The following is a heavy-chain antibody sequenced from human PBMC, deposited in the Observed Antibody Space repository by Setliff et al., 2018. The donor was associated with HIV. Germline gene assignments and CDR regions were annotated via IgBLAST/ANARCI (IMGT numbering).Heavy chain of an antibody. D-gene: IGHD3-10*01. J-gene: IGHJ6*03. CDR3: ASYYGSGAHCPYYCYMDV. CDR2: IYYSGST. Sequence: PSETLSLTCTVSGGSISSYYWSWIRQPPGKGLEWIGYIYYSGSTNYNPSLKSRVTISVDTSKNQFSLKLSSVTAADTAGYYCASYYGSGAHCPYYCYMDVWGKGTTVTVSS. V-gene: IGHV4-59*08. CDR1: GGSISSYY.